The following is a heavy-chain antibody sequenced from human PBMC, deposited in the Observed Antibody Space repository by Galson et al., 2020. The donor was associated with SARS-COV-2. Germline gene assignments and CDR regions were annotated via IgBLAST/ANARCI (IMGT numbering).Heavy chain of an antibody. CDR3: TRDSSHYYDS. J-gene: IGHJ4*02. CDR2: MSPYNLNT. V-gene: IGHV1-18*01. Sequence: ASVKVSCKASGYTLTSYGISWVRQAPGQGLEWMGWMSPYNLNTHYAQKFQGRLTMTADASTNTLNMELRSLTSDDTAVYYCTRDSSHYYDSWGQGTLVTVSS. CDR1: GYTLTSYG.